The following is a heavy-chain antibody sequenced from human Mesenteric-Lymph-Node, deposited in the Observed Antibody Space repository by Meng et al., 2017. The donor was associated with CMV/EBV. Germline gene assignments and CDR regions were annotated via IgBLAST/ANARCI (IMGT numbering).Heavy chain of an antibody. J-gene: IGHJ4*02. CDR1: GDCIISCNW. V-gene: IGHV4-4*02. Sequence: LSCAVAGDCIISCNWWSWDRQARGEELEWIGEDHDGATKNYKPNIKARVKMSVDKYKNQFTLKQTAVTDADTDFCYCARRGPKLYDYWGQGTLVTVSS. CDR3: ARRGPKLYDY. CDR2: DHDGATK. D-gene: IGHD3-10*01.